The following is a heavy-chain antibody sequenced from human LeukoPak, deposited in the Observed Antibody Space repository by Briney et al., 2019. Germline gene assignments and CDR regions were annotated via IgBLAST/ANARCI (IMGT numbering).Heavy chain of an antibody. CDR3: ARARGYNWNDVLYPVSYYFDY. CDR2: ISAYNGNT. V-gene: IGHV1-18*01. D-gene: IGHD1-20*01. CDR1: GYTFTSYG. J-gene: IGHJ4*02. Sequence: ASVKVSCKASGYTFTSYGISWVRQAPGQGLEWMGWISAYNGNTNYAQKLQGRVTMTTDTSTSTAYMELSSLRSEDTAVYYCARARGYNWNDVLYPVSYYFDYWGQGTLVTVSS.